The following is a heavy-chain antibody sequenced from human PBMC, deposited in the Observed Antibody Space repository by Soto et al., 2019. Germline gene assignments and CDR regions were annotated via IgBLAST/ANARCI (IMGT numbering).Heavy chain of an antibody. V-gene: IGHV1-58*01. CDR2: IDVGSGNA. D-gene: IGHD5-12*01. CDR3: ARASRGGYDLWNAVMNY. CDR1: GFTFSTSA. Sequence: SVKVSCKTSGFTFSTSAVHWVQQARGHRLQWIGWIDVGSGNANYAQMLQERVTISRDMSTSTAYMELSSLRPEDTAVYYCARASRGGYDLWNAVMNYWGQGTLVSVSS. J-gene: IGHJ4*02.